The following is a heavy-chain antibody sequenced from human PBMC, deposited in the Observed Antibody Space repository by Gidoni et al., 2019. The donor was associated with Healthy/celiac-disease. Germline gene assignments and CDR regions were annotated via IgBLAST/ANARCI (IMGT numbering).Heavy chain of an antibody. J-gene: IGHJ6*03. CDR1: GFTFSSYS. CDR2: ISSSSSYI. V-gene: IGHV3-21*01. CDR3: ARDRVQLWFGSRGGDLYYMDV. D-gene: IGHD3-10*01. Sequence: EVQLVESGGGLVKPGGSLRLSCAASGFTFSSYSMNWVRQAPGKGLEWVSSISSSSSYIYYADSVKGRFTISRDNAKNSLYLQMNSLRAEDTAVYYCARDRVQLWFGSRGGDLYYMDVWGKGTTVTVSS.